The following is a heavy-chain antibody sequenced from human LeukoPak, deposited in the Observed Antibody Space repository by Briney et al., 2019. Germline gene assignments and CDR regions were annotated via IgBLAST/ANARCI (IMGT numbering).Heavy chain of an antibody. V-gene: IGHV5-51*01. J-gene: IGHJ6*03. D-gene: IGHD2-15*01. CDR3: ARHFSEGAVAGLDPDGDAYMGV. CDR1: GYDFSKYW. CDR2: IHPADSET. Sequence: HGESLKISCEGSGYDFSKYWIGWVRQMPGKGLEWMGIIHPADSETRYTPSFQGQVTISADKSVNTAYVHWSSLKASDTAIYFCARHFSEGAVAGLDPDGDAYMGVWGNGTTVTVS.